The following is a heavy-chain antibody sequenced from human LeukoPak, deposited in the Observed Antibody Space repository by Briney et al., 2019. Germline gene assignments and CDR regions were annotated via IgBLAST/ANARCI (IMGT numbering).Heavy chain of an antibody. Sequence: PGGSLRLSCAASVFTFKNAWMRCVTEAPRKGLEGGGLMRSKTDVGTADYAAPVKGRFTVSRDDSENTLYLQMNSLKIEDSAVYYCASVYWYFDLWGLGTFVSVAA. CDR3: ASVYWYFDL. CDR2: MRSKTDVGTA. V-gene: IGHV3-15*01. J-gene: IGHJ2*01. CDR1: VFTFKNAW.